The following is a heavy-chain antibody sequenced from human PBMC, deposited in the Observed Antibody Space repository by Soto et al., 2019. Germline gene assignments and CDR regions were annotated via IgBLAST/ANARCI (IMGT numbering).Heavy chain of an antibody. J-gene: IGHJ4*02. CDR1: GFSFRSYS. Sequence: GGSLRLSCAASGFSFRSYSMNWVRQAPGKGLEWISYISSSTSTIYYADSVKGRFTISRDTAKNSLYLQMNSLRDEDKAIYYCETEDSGSYGVIDYWGQGTQVTVSS. V-gene: IGHV3-48*02. CDR2: ISSSTSTI. D-gene: IGHD5-18*01. CDR3: ETEDSGSYGVIDY.